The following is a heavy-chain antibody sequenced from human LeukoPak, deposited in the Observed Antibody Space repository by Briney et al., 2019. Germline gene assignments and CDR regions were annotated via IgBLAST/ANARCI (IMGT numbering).Heavy chain of an antibody. Sequence: ASVKVSCTASGYTFTSYAMHWVRQAPGQRLEWMGWINAGNGNTKYSQKFQGRVTITRDTSASTAYMELSSLRSEDTAVYYCARTAYCGGDCARGFDPWGQGTLVTVSS. D-gene: IGHD2-21*02. CDR3: ARTAYCGGDCARGFDP. J-gene: IGHJ5*02. V-gene: IGHV1-3*01. CDR1: GYTFTSYA. CDR2: INAGNGNT.